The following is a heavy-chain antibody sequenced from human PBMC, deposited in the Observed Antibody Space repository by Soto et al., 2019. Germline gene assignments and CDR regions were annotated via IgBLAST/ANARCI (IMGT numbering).Heavy chain of an antibody. CDR2: IYFTGNT. Sequence: PSETLSLTCTVSGGSITSSSHFWGWVRQPPGKGLEWIGTIYFTGNTYYTPSLKSRLTMSIDTSKNEFSLRLNSVTSADTALSYFAAQTFTIAAASYGRSNWFDPWGQRTRGTLSP. V-gene: IGHV4-39*01. CDR1: GGSITSSSHF. J-gene: IGHJ5*02. D-gene: IGHD6-25*01. CDR3: AAQTFTIAAASYGRSNWFDP.